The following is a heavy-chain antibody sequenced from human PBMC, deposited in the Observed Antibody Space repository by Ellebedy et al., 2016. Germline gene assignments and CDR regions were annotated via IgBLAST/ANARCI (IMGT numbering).Heavy chain of an antibody. CDR2: ISSSSSTI. V-gene: IGHV3-48*01. J-gene: IGHJ6*02. CDR3: ARDLGYYGSGSYYGPYYYYGMDV. Sequence: GESLKISCAASGFTFSSYSMNWVRQAPGKGLEWVSYISSSSSTIYYADSVKGRFTISRDNAKNSLYLQMNSLRAEDTAVYYCARDLGYYGSGSYYGPYYYYGMDVWGQGTTVTVSS. CDR1: GFTFSSYS. D-gene: IGHD3-10*01.